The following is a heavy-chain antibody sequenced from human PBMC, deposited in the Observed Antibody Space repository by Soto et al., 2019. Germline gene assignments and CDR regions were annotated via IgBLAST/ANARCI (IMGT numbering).Heavy chain of an antibody. CDR2: ILSDGNNK. CDR1: GFTFSSYA. CDR3: SREDY. Sequence: ESGGGVVQPGRSLRLSCAASGFTFSSYAMHWVRQAPGKGLEWVAFILSDGNNKYYADSVKGRFTISRDNSKNTLYLEMNSLRPDDTAVYYCSREDYWGQGTLVTVSS. J-gene: IGHJ4*02. V-gene: IGHV3-30-3*01.